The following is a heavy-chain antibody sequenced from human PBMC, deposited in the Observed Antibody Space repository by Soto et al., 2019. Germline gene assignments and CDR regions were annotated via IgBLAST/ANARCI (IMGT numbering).Heavy chain of an antibody. CDR1: GGSFSGYY. J-gene: IGHJ5*02. Sequence: QVQLQQWGAGLLKPSETLSLTCAVYGGSFSGYYWRWIRQPPGKGLEWIGEINHSGSTNYNPSLKSRVTISVDTSKNQFSLKLSSVTAADTAVYYCARGRGPGRYCSSTSCPPYRGWFDPWGQGTLVTVSS. CDR2: INHSGST. CDR3: ARGRGPGRYCSSTSCPPYRGWFDP. D-gene: IGHD2-2*01. V-gene: IGHV4-34*01.